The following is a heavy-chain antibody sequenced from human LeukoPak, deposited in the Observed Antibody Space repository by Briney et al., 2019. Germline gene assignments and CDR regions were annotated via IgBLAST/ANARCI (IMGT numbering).Heavy chain of an antibody. CDR1: GFTFSDYY. CDR3: ARTMVQGVIADY. Sequence: GGSLRLSCAASGFTFSDYYMSWIRQAPGKGLEWVSFISSSSSYTNYADSVKGRFTISRDNAKNSLYLQMNSLRAEDTAVYYCARTMVQGVIADYWGQGTLVTVSS. V-gene: IGHV3-11*03. CDR2: ISSSSSYT. D-gene: IGHD3-10*01. J-gene: IGHJ4*02.